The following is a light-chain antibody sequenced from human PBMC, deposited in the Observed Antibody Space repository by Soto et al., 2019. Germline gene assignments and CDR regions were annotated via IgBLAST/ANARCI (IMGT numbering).Light chain of an antibody. V-gene: IGKV1-39*01. CDR3: QQSYSSPWT. J-gene: IGKJ1*01. CDR1: QSVSNY. Sequence: DIQMTQSPSSLSASVGDRVTITCGESQSVSNYLNWYQQKPGKAPKLLIYAASSLQSGVPSRFSGSGSGADFTLTITSLQPEDFATYYCQQSYSSPWTFGQGAKVEIK. CDR2: AAS.